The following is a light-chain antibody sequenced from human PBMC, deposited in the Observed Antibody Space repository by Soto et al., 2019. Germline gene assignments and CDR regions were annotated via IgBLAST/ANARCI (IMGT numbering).Light chain of an antibody. CDR1: QGISSY. J-gene: IGKJ3*01. CDR2: AAS. CDR3: QQYYSYPRT. V-gene: IGKV1-8*01. Sequence: AIRMTQSPSSLSASTGDRVTITCRASQGISSYLAWYKQKPGKAPKLLIYAASTLQSGVPSRFSGSGSGTDFTLTISCLQSEDFATYYCQQYYSYPRTFGPGTKVDIK.